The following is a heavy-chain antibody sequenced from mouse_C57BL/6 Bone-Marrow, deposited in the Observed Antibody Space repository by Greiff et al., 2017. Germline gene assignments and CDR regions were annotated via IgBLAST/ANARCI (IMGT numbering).Heavy chain of an antibody. J-gene: IGHJ4*01. CDR2: IYPGDGDT. CDR1: GYAFSSSW. V-gene: IGHV1-82*01. Sequence: QVQLQQSGPELVKPGASVKISCKASGYAFSSSWMNWVKQRPGKGLEWIGRIYPGDGDTNYNGKFKGKATLTADKSSSTAYMQLSSLTSEDSAVYFCAREGFTTVVATPNYAMDYWGQGTSVTVSS. CDR3: AREGFTTVVATPNYAMDY. D-gene: IGHD1-1*01.